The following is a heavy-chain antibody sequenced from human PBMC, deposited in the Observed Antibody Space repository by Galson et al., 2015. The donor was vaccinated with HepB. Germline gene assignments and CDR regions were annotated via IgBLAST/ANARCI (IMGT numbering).Heavy chain of an antibody. Sequence: SLRLSCAASGFTFDDYAMHWVRQAPGKGLEWVSGISWNSGSIGYADSVKGRFTISRDNAKNSLYLQMNSLRAEDTALYYCAKGIWGEPRYEYYFDYWGQGTLVTVSS. V-gene: IGHV3-9*01. J-gene: IGHJ4*02. CDR2: ISWNSGSI. D-gene: IGHD3-16*01. CDR3: AKGIWGEPRYEYYFDY. CDR1: GFTFDDYA.